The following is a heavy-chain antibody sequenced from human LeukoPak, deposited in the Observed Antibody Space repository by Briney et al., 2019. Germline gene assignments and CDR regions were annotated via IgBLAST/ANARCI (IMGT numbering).Heavy chain of an antibody. D-gene: IGHD3-10*01. Sequence: GGSLRLSCAASGFTVSSNEMSWVRQAPGKGLEWVSSISGGSTYYADSRKGRFTISRDNSKNTLHLQMNSLRAEDTAVYYCAKGSPFGGWGAYYFDYWGQGTLVTVSS. J-gene: IGHJ4*02. CDR2: ISGGST. CDR1: GFTVSSNE. CDR3: AKGSPFGGWGAYYFDY. V-gene: IGHV3-38-3*01.